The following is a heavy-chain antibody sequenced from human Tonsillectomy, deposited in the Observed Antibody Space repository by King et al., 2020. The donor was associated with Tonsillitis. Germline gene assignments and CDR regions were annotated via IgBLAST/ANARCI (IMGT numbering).Heavy chain of an antibody. CDR3: AKGPGGTGLFDY. J-gene: IGHJ4*02. D-gene: IGHD1-1*01. CDR1: GFTFSSYG. V-gene: IGHV3-30*02. CDR2: IRYDGSNK. Sequence: VQLVESGGGVVQPGGSLRLSCAASGFTFSSYGMHWVRQAPGKGLEWVAFIRYDGSNKYYADSVKGRFTISGDNSKNTLYLQMNSLRAEDTAVYYCAKGPGGTGLFDYWGQGTLVTVSS.